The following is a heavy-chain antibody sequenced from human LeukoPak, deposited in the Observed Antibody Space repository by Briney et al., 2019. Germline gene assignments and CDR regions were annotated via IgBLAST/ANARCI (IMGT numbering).Heavy chain of an antibody. V-gene: IGHV3-15*01. CDR3: TTGSAVGATTYGY. Sequence: PGGSLRLSCAASGFTFSNAWMSWVRQAPGKGLEWVGRIKSKTDGGTTDYAAPVKGRFTISRDDSKNTLYLQMNSLKTEDTAVYCCTTGSAVGATTYGYWGQGTLVTVSS. D-gene: IGHD1-26*01. CDR1: GFTFSNAW. J-gene: IGHJ4*02. CDR2: IKSKTDGGTT.